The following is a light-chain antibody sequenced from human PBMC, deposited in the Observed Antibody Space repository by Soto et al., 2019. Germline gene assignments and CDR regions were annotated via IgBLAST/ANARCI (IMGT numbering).Light chain of an antibody. CDR3: QQYNSLWT. V-gene: IGKV1-5*01. Sequence: DIQMTQSPSTLSASVGDRVTITCRASQSISSWLAWYQQKPGKAPKLLIYDASSLESGVPSRLSGSGSGTEFTLTISSMKPEDFATYYCQQYNSLWTFGQGTKVDIK. J-gene: IGKJ1*01. CDR1: QSISSW. CDR2: DAS.